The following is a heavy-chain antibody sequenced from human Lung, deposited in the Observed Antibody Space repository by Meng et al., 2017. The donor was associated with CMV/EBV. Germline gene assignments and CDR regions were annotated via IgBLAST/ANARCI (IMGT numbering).Heavy chain of an antibody. D-gene: IGHD6-19*01. CDR3: ARVGQWLPIDY. J-gene: IGHJ4*02. CDR1: GGSISSSNW. V-gene: IGHV4-4*02. Sequence: QVQLPDSGPGLVKPSGTLSLTCAVSGGSISSSNWWSWVRQPPGKGLEWIGEIYHSGSTNYNPSLKRRVTISVDKSKNQFSLNLSSVTAADTAVYYCARVGQWLPIDYWGQGTLVTVSS. CDR2: IYHSGST.